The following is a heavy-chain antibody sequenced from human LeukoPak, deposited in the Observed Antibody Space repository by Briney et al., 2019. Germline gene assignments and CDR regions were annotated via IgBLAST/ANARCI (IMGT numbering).Heavy chain of an antibody. J-gene: IGHJ4*02. Sequence: PGGSLRLSCTASGFTFGDYAMTWVRQAPGKGLEWVGFIASETYGGTAEYAASVKGRFTISRDDSRSIAYLQMNSLKTEDTAVYYCTRDQTPYYWGQGTLVTVSS. CDR3: TRDQTPYY. CDR1: GFTFGDYA. V-gene: IGHV3-49*04. CDR2: IASETYGGTA.